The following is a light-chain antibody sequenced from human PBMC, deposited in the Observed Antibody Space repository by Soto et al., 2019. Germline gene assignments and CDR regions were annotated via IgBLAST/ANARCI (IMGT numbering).Light chain of an antibody. CDR3: QQRYNRPPYT. CDR2: DSS. J-gene: IGKJ2*01. V-gene: IGKV3-11*01. CDR1: QTVSSY. Sequence: EIVLTQSPATLSLSPGERATLSCRASQTVSSYVAWYQQRHVQAPRLVIYDSSNRAPGVPARFSGSGSGTQFTLTISSLEPEDSAVYYCQQRYNRPPYTFGQGTKLEIK.